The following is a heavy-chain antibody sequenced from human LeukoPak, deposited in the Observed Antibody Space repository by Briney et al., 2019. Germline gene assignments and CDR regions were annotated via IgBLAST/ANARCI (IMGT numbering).Heavy chain of an antibody. CDR1: GLTFSNHA. CDR2: ISGDGTRT. J-gene: IGHJ4*02. D-gene: IGHD3-16*01. CDR3: AKWPEGAMDYFDY. Sequence: PGGSLRLSCVASGLTFSNHAMTWVRQAPVKGLEWVSAISGDGTRTYYADSVKGRFTISRDNSKNTLYLEMSSLRVEDTAIYYCAKWPEGAMDYFDYWGQGTLVTVSS. V-gene: IGHV3-23*01.